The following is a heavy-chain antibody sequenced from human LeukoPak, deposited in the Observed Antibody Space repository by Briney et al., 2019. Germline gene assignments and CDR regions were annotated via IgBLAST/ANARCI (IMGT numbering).Heavy chain of an antibody. J-gene: IGHJ4*02. D-gene: IGHD6-13*01. CDR2: ININNGET. CDR3: ARTIAAPFTHYFDY. V-gene: IGHV1-18*01. Sequence: GASVKLSCKASGYTFASHGITWVRQAPGQGLEWMGWININNGETNYAQNVRARVTMTTDTSTNTAYMELWSLRSDDTAIYYCARTIAAPFTHYFDYWGQGTLVTVAS. CDR1: GYTFASHG.